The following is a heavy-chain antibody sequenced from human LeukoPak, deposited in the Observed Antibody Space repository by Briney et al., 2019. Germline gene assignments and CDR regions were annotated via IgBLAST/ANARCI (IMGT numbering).Heavy chain of an antibody. CDR3: AKEGRSLKTS. V-gene: IGHV3-7*03. CDR1: GFMFSSNW. D-gene: IGHD1-14*01. CDR2: IKEDGTET. J-gene: IGHJ5*02. Sequence: GGSLRLSCAASGFMFSSNWMSWVRLAPGKGLEWVANIKEDGTETYYVDSVKGRFTISRDNAKNSLYLQMNSLRVEDTAVYYCAKEGRSLKTSWGQGTLVTVPS.